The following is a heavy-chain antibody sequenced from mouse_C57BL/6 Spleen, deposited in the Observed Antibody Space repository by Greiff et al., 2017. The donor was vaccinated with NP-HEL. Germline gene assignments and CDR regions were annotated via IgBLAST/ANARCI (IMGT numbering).Heavy chain of an antibody. J-gene: IGHJ2*01. CDR1: GYTFTSYW. D-gene: IGHD4-1*01. V-gene: IGHV1-69*01. Sequence: QVQLQQSGAELVMPGASVKLSCKASGYTFTSYWMHWVKQRPGQGLEWIGEIDPSDSYTNYNQRFKGKSTLTVDKSSSTAYMQLSSLTSEDSAVYYCARSRLGREDYFDYWGQGTTLTVSS. CDR3: ARSRLGREDYFDY. CDR2: IDPSDSYT.